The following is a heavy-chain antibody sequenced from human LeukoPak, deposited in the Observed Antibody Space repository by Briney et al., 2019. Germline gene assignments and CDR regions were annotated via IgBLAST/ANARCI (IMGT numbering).Heavy chain of an antibody. D-gene: IGHD1-26*01. CDR1: GGSISSHY. Sequence: SETLSLTCTASGGSISSHYWSWIRQSPGKGLEWIGFMHYRGNTNSNPSLRSRVTISMDTSKNQFSLKMSSVTAADTAVYYCARDSPFEWDVFGDSFDIWGQGTVVTVSS. CDR2: MHYRGNT. V-gene: IGHV4-59*11. J-gene: IGHJ3*02. CDR3: ARDSPFEWDVFGDSFDI.